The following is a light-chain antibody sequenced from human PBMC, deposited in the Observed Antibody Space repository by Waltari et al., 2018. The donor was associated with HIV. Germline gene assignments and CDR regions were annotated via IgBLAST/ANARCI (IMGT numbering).Light chain of an antibody. CDR3: ASHAGSKDV. V-gene: IGLV2-8*01. CDR1: SSDVGAYDY. J-gene: IGLJ2*01. Sequence: QSALTQPPSASGSPGQSVTISCTGTSSDVGAYDYASWFQQHPGKATKLMIYDVTKRPSGVPDRFSGSKSGNTASLTVSGLQAEDEADYYCASHAGSKDVFGGGTRLTVL. CDR2: DVT.